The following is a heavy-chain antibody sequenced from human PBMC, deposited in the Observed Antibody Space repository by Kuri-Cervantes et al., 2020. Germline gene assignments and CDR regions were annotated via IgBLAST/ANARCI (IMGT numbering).Heavy chain of an antibody. CDR2: IIPIFGTA. V-gene: IGHV1-69*13. J-gene: IGHJ3*02. Sequence: SVKVSCKASGGTFISYAISWVRQAPGQGLEWMGGIIPIFGTANYAQKFQGRVTITADESTSTAYMELSSLTSEDTAVYYCARGPLYYYDSSGYHVSAFDIWGQGTMVTVSS. D-gene: IGHD3-22*01. CDR1: GGTFISYA. CDR3: ARGPLYYYDSSGYHVSAFDI.